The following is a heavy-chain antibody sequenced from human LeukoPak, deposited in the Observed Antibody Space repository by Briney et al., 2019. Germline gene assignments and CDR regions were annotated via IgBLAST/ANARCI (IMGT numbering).Heavy chain of an antibody. CDR1: GVSISSSSYY. J-gene: IGHJ4*02. Sequence: SETLSLTCTVSGVSISSSSYYWSWIRQSPGKGLEWIGYIFYIGSTNYNPSLKSRVTISVDTSKNQFSLKLSSVTAADTAVYYCARHPSVAGTKGGFDHWGQGTLVTVSS. CDR2: IFYIGST. CDR3: ARHPSVAGTKGGFDH. D-gene: IGHD6-19*01. V-gene: IGHV4-61*05.